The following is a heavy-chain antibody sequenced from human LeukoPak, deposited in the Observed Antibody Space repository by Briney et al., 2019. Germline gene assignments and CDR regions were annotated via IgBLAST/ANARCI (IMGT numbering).Heavy chain of an antibody. D-gene: IGHD2-2*01. CDR2: VTTIDPRI. V-gene: IGHV3-21*01. J-gene: IGHJ4*02. CDR3: ARDPSTKRFQYYDF. CDR1: GFSFSNFG. Sequence: PGGSLRLSCSASGFSFSNFGFIWVRQAPGKGLEWVASVTTIDPRIYYAASVRGRFTISRATAENSLFLQMNGLTAEDTGIYYCARDPSTKRFQYYDFWGQGALVTVSS.